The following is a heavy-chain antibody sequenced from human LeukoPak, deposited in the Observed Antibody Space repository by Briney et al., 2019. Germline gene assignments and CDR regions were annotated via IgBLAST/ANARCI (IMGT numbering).Heavy chain of an antibody. D-gene: IGHD3-10*01. J-gene: IGHJ5*02. CDR3: ARRITMVRGVLYNWFDP. CDR1: GFTFSSYW. Sequence: GSLRLSCAASGFTFSSYWMSWVRQAPGKGLEWVANIKQDGSEKYYVDSVKGRFTISRDNAKNSLYLQMNSLRAEDTAVYYCARRITMVRGVLYNWFDPWGQGTLVTVSS. CDR2: IKQDGSEK. V-gene: IGHV3-7*01.